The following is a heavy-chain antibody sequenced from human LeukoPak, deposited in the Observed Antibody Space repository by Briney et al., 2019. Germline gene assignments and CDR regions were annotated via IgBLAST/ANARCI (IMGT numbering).Heavy chain of an antibody. D-gene: IGHD2-2*01. CDR3: ARGVSGPQRGYFDY. CDR2: INHSGST. V-gene: IGHV4-34*01. J-gene: IGHJ4*02. Sequence: SETLSLTCAVYGGSFSGYYWSWIRQPPGKGLEWIVEINHSGSTIYNPSLKSRVTISVGTSKIQFSLKLSSVTAADTAVYYCARGVSGPQRGYFDYWGQGTLVTVSS. CDR1: GGSFSGYY.